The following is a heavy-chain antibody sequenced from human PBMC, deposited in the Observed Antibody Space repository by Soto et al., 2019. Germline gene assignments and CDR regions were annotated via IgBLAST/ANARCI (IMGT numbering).Heavy chain of an antibody. CDR1: GFIFSNHW. D-gene: IGHD3-3*01. J-gene: IGHJ4*02. CDR3: ARDVAWSFDY. V-gene: IGHV3-7*01. CDR2: INEDGSER. Sequence: EMQLVESGGGLVQPGGSLRLSCAASGFIFSNHWMAWVRQAPGKGLEWVAKINEDGSERYHAASVRGRFTISRDNARNTLYLQMDSLRADDMAVYYCARDVAWSFDYWGQGTLVAVSS.